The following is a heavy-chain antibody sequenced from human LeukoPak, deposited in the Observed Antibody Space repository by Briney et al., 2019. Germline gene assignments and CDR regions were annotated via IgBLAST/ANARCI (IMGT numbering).Heavy chain of an antibody. V-gene: IGHV3-21*01. D-gene: IGHD3-3*01. Sequence: PGGSLRLSCAASGFTFSSYAMSWVRQAPGKGLEWVSSISSSSYIYYADSVKGRFTISRDNAKNSLYLQMNSLRAEDTAVYYCASYTPSSDYDFWSGYYTGSLSGDYMDVWGKGTTVTVSS. CDR3: ASYTPSSDYDFWSGYYTGSLSGDYMDV. J-gene: IGHJ6*03. CDR2: ISSSSYI. CDR1: GFTFSSYA.